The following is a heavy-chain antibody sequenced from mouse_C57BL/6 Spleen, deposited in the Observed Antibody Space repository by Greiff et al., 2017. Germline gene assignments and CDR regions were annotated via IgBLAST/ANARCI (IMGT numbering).Heavy chain of an antibody. V-gene: IGHV1-69*01. Sequence: QVQLQQPGAELVMPGASVKLSCKASGYTFTSYWMHWVKQRPGQGLEWIGEIDPSDSYTNYNQKFKGKSTLTVDKSSSTAYMQLSSLTSEDSAVYYCARDYGSSWGYFDVWGTGTTVTVSS. CDR2: IDPSDSYT. CDR3: ARDYGSSWGYFDV. D-gene: IGHD1-1*01. CDR1: GYTFTSYW. J-gene: IGHJ1*03.